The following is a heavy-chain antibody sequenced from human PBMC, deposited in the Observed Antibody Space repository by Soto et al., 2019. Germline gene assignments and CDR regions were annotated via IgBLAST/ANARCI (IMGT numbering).Heavy chain of an antibody. D-gene: IGHD4-17*01. CDR2: IYPGDSEI. J-gene: IGHJ4*02. CDR1: GYSFTSYW. CDR3: ARHSEDTVTPDF. Sequence: GESLKISCKASGYSFTSYWIGWVRQVPGEGLEWMGIIYPGDSEIRYNPSFQGQVTISADKSITTAYLQWSRLAASDTAMYYCARHSEDTVTPDFWGQGTLVTVSS. V-gene: IGHV5-51*01.